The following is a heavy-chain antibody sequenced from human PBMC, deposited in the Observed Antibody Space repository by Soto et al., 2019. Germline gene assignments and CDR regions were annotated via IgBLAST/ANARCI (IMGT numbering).Heavy chain of an antibody. Sequence: QVQLVQSGAEVKKPGSSVKVSCKASGGTFSSYAISWVRQAPGQGLEWMGGIIPIFGTANYAQKFQGRVTITADESTSTAYIELSSLRSEDTAVYYCARDRTGSYDILTGYYNWYFDYWGQGTLVTVSS. CDR1: GGTFSSYA. V-gene: IGHV1-69*01. CDR2: IIPIFGTA. J-gene: IGHJ4*02. CDR3: ARDRTGSYDILTGYYNWYFDY. D-gene: IGHD3-9*01.